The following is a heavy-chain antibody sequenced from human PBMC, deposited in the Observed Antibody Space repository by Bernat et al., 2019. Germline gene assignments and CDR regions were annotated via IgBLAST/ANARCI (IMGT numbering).Heavy chain of an antibody. J-gene: IGHJ4*02. V-gene: IGHV3-15*07. CDR3: TTGVNVGLTRVDY. CDR2: IKTKTDDETV. CDR1: GFAFSNAW. Sequence: EVQLVESGGGLVKPGGSLRLSCAASGFAFSNAWMNWVRQAPGKGLEWVGRIKTKTDDETVYYAAPVKGRFTISRDDSKNALYLQMNSLKTEDTGVYYCTTGVNVGLTRVDYWGPGTLVTVSS. D-gene: IGHD3-22*01.